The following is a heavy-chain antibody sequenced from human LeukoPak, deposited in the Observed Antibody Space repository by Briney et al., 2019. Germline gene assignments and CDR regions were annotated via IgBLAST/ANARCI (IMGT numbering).Heavy chain of an antibody. CDR2: IKEDGSEK. CDR3: ARDWMGYCSSNSCYLYYMDV. V-gene: IGHV3-7*01. Sequence: GGSLRLSCVASGFSFSNYWMTWVRQAPGKGLEWVANIKEDGSEKDYVDSVRGRFTISRDNARNSLYLQMNSLRAEDTAVYYCARDWMGYCSSNSCYLYYMDVWGKGTTVTVSS. J-gene: IGHJ6*03. D-gene: IGHD2-2*01. CDR1: GFSFSNYW.